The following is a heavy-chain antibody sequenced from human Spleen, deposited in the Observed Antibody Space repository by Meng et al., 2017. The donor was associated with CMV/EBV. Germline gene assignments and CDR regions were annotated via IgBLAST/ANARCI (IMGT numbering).Heavy chain of an antibody. CDR2: INHSGST. Sequence: PETLSLTCAVYGGSFSGYYWSWIRQPPGKGLEWIGEINHSGSTNYNPSLKSRVTISVDTSKNQFSLKLSSVTAADTAVYYCARSGSSPSTFIDYWGQGTLVTVSS. CDR1: GGSFSGYY. D-gene: IGHD6-6*01. CDR3: ARSGSSPSTFIDY. V-gene: IGHV4-34*01. J-gene: IGHJ4*02.